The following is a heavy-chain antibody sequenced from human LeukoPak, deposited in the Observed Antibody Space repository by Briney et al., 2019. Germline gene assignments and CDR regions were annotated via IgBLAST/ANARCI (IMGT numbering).Heavy chain of an antibody. J-gene: IGHJ4*02. CDR2: ISADTDNT. CDR3: ARGSLSSRDFDY. D-gene: IGHD6-13*01. Sequence: ASVKVSCKASRYSFITYAMHWVRQAPGQRLEWMGWISADTDNTRYSQKFQGRVTITRDTSANTAYMELSSLRSEDTAVYYCARGSLSSRDFDYWGQGTLVIVSS. CDR1: RYSFITYA. V-gene: IGHV1-3*01.